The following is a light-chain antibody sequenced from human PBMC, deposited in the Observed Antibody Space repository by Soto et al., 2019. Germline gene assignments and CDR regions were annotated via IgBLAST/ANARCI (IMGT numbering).Light chain of an antibody. CDR1: QSIGTY. CDR3: QQSHSTPYT. Sequence: DLQMTQSPSSLSASVGDRVTITCRASQSIGTYLSWYQKKPGKAPKLLIYAASSLQSGVPSRFSGSGSGTDLTLTISSLQPEDFATYYCQQSHSTPYTFGQGTKLEIK. V-gene: IGKV1-39*01. CDR2: AAS. J-gene: IGKJ2*01.